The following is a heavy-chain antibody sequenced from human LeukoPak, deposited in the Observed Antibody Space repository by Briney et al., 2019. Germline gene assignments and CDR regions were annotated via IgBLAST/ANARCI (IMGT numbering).Heavy chain of an antibody. J-gene: IGHJ4*02. V-gene: IGHV1-18*01. D-gene: IGHD6-13*01. CDR3: AVRNRSSWSPFDF. CDR2: ISAYNGDT. CDR1: GYTFSNFG. Sequence: ASVRVSCKTSGYTFSNFGINWVRQAPGQGLERMGWISAYNGDTNYAQKLQGRVTMTTDTSTSTAYMELRSLRSDDTAVYYCAVRNRSSWSPFDFWGQGTLVTVSS.